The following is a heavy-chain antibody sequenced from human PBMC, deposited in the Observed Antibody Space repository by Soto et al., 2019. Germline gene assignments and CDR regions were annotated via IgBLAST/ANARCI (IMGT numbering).Heavy chain of an antibody. Sequence: PSETLSLTCTVSGGSVSSGSYYWSWIRQPPGKGLEWIGYIYYSGSTNYNPSLKSRVTISVDTSKNQFSLKLSSVTAADTAVYYCARSLPSSGYYGANWDWFDPWGQGTLVTVSS. J-gene: IGHJ5*02. D-gene: IGHD3-22*01. V-gene: IGHV4-61*01. CDR2: IYYSGST. CDR3: ARSLPSSGYYGANWDWFDP. CDR1: GGSVSSGSYY.